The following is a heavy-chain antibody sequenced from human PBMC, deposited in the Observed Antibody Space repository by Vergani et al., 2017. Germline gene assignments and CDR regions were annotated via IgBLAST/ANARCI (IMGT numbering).Heavy chain of an antibody. CDR2: IRSDESRR. D-gene: IGHD2/OR15-2a*01. CDR3: AKEEGEYCNCGTCYPEY. V-gene: IGHV3-30*02. CDR1: GFTFNSYG. J-gene: IGHJ4*02. Sequence: QVQLVESGGGVVQPGGSLRLSCAASGFTFNSYGMHWVRQAPGKGLEWVASIRSDESRRYYGDSMEGPFTISRDNSKNTLYLQMKSLRPEDTAVYYCAKEEGEYCNCGTCYPEYWVQRTLVIVS.